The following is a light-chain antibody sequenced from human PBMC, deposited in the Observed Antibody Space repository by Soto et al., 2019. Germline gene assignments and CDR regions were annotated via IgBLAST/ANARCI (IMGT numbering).Light chain of an antibody. CDR1: HNINSDY. J-gene: IGKJ5*01. CDR2: DAS. V-gene: IGKV3D-20*02. CDR3: QQRSDWPPIT. Sequence: EIVLTHSPGTLSLSPGERATLSCSASHNINSDYLAWYQQRPGQPPRLLIYDASYRATGVPLRFSGSGSGTEFTLTISSLESGDSAIYYCQQRSDWPPITFGQGTRLEIK.